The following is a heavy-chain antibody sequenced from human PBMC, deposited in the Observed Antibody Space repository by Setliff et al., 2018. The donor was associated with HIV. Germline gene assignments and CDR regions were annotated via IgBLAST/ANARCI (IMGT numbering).Heavy chain of an antibody. CDR1: GDSISSGSYY. J-gene: IGHJ4*02. Sequence: PSETLSLTCTVSGDSISSGSYYWNWIRQPAGKGLEWIGRIYTSGTTTYNPSLKSRVTISVDTSKNQFSLKLSSVTAADPAVYYCARRTYPGSYAPYFDYWGQGTLVTVSS. D-gene: IGHD1-1*01. V-gene: IGHV4-61*02. CDR2: IYTSGTT. CDR3: ARRTYPGSYAPYFDY.